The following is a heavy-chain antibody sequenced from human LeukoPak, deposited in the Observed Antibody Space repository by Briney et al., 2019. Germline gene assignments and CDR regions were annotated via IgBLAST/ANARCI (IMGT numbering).Heavy chain of an antibody. CDR1: GFTFSSYA. CDR2: ISYDGSNK. D-gene: IGHD5-18*01. J-gene: IGHJ4*02. V-gene: IGHV3-30*04. Sequence: PGGSLRLSCAASGFTFSSYAMHWVRQAPGKGLEWVTVISYDGSNKYYADSVKGRFTISRDNSKNTVYLQMNSLRGEDTAVYYCVRGRNVDTSMVNDYWGQGTLVTVSS. CDR3: VRGRNVDTSMVNDY.